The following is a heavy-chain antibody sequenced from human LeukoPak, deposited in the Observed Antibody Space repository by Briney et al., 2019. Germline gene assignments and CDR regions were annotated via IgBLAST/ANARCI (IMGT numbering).Heavy chain of an antibody. D-gene: IGHD7-27*01. CDR2: IYYSGST. J-gene: IGHJ3*02. CDR1: GGSISSYY. CDR3: AGDWGSGGAFDI. Sequence: PSETLSLTCTVSGGSISSYYWSWVRQPPGKGLEWIGYIYYSGSTNYNPSLKSRVTISVDTSKNQFSLKLSSVTAADTAVYYCAGDWGSGGAFDIWGQGTMVTVSS. V-gene: IGHV4-59*01.